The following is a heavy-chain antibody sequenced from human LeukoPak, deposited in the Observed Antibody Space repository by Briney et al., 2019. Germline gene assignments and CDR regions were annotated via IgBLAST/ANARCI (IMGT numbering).Heavy chain of an antibody. CDR3: AWTNDYGDYGSAEYFQH. CDR2: IIPIFGTA. CDR1: GGTFSSYA. J-gene: IGHJ1*01. D-gene: IGHD4-17*01. Sequence: ASVKVSCNASGGTFSSYAISWVRQAPGQGLEWMGGIIPIFGTANYAQKFQGRVTITADESTSTAYMELSSLRSDDTAVYYCAWTNDYGDYGSAEYFQHWGQGTLVTVSS. V-gene: IGHV1-69*13.